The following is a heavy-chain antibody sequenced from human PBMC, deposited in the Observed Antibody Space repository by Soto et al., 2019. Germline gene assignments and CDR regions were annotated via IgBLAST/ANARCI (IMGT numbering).Heavy chain of an antibody. J-gene: IGHJ3*02. V-gene: IGHV3-53*01. Sequence: LRLSCAASGFTVSSNYMSWVRQAPGKGLEWVSVIYSGGSTYYADSLKGRFTISRDSSKNTLYLQMNSLRAEDTAVYYCARGRYGPEADAFDIWGQGTMVTVSS. CDR2: IYSGGST. CDR1: GFTVSSNY. CDR3: ARGRYGPEADAFDI. D-gene: IGHD5-18*01.